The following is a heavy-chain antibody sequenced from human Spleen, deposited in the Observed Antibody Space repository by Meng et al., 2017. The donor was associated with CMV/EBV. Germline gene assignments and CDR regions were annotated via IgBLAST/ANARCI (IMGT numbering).Heavy chain of an antibody. CDR2: INWNGGST. CDR3: ARVNMVRGVIPYYYGMDV. D-gene: IGHD3-10*01. J-gene: IGHJ6*02. Sequence: GESLKISCAASGFTFDDYGMSWVRQAPGKGLEWVSGINWNGGSTGYADSAKGRFTISRDNAKNSLYLQMNSLRAEDTALYYCARVNMVRGVIPYYYGMDVWGQGTTVTVSS. V-gene: IGHV3-20*04. CDR1: GFTFDDYG.